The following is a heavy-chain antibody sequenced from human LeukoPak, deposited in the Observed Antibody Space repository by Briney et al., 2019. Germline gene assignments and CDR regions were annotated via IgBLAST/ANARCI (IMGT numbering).Heavy chain of an antibody. Sequence: GGSLRLSCAASGFTFSSYGMHWVRQAPGKGLEWVAVIWYDGSNKYYAESVKGRFTISRDNSKNTLYLQMNSLRAEDTAVYYCAGQLGYCTSTRCYVIDYHGMDVWGQGTTVTVSS. CDR3: AGQLGYCTSTRCYVIDYHGMDV. CDR1: GFTFSSYG. V-gene: IGHV3-33*01. D-gene: IGHD2-2*01. CDR2: IWYDGSNK. J-gene: IGHJ6*02.